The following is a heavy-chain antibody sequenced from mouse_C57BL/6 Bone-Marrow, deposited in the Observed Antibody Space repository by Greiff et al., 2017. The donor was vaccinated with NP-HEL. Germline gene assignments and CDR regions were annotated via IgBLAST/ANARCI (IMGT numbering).Heavy chain of an antibody. Sequence: EVHLVESGGGLMKPGGSLKLSCAASGFTFSSYAMSWVRQTPEKRLEWVATISDGGSYTYYPDNVKGRFTISRDNAKNNLYLQMSHLKSEDTAMYYFASLTFYAMDYWGQGTSVTVSS. CDR1: GFTFSSYA. CDR2: ISDGGSYT. CDR3: ASLTFYAMDY. D-gene: IGHD1-3*01. J-gene: IGHJ4*01. V-gene: IGHV5-4*01.